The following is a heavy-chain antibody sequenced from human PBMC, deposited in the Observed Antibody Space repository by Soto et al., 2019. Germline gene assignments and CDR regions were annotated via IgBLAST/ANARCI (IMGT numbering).Heavy chain of an antibody. CDR1: GFTFNTYA. D-gene: IGHD2-2*02. CDR3: AKDLFPARDSLYGLDV. Sequence: EVQLLESGGGLVQPGGSLRLSCAASGFTFNTYAMSWVRQAPGKGLEWVSSISGSGNSTYYADSVEGRFTVSRDNSKNTLCLQMISLRVEDTALYYCAKDLFPARDSLYGLDVWGQGTTVTVSS. V-gene: IGHV3-23*01. J-gene: IGHJ6*02. CDR2: ISGSGNST.